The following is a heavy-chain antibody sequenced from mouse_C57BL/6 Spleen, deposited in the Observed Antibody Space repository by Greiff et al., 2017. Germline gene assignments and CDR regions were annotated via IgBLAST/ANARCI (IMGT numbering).Heavy chain of an antibody. D-gene: IGHD2-5*01. CDR1: GYTFTSYW. CDR2: IDPSDSYT. CDR3: ARYPYYSKGYFDV. Sequence: QVQLQQSGAELVMPGASVKLSCKASGYTFTSYWMHWVKQRPGQGLEWIGEIDPSDSYTNYNQKFKGKATLTADKSSSTAYMQLSSLTSEDSAVYYCARYPYYSKGYFDVWGTGTTVTVSS. J-gene: IGHJ1*03. V-gene: IGHV1-69*01.